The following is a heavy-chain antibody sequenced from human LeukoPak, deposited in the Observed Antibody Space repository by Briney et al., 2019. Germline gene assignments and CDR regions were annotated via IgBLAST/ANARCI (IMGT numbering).Heavy chain of an antibody. V-gene: IGHV1-18*01. CDR3: ARGGSSSWYHYYYYMDV. CDR1: GYIFSNYG. J-gene: IGHJ6*03. Sequence: ASVKVSCKASGYIFSNYGITWVRQAPGQGLEWMGWISAYNVNTNYAQKFQGRVTITRNTSISTAYMELSSLRSEDTAVYYCARGGSSSWYHYYYYMDVWGKGTTVTVSS. D-gene: IGHD6-13*01. CDR2: ISAYNVNT.